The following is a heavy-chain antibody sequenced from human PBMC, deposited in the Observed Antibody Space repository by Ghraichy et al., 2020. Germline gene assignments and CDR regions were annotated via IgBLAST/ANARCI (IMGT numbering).Heavy chain of an antibody. CDR3: ARADRYYYDSSGYYTDAFDI. CDR2: TYYRSKWYN. CDR1: GDSVSSNSAA. D-gene: IGHD3-22*01. V-gene: IGHV6-1*01. J-gene: IGHJ3*02. Sequence: QTLSLTCAISGDSVSSNSAAWNWIRQSPSRGLEWLGRTYYRSKWYNDYAVSVKSRITINPDTSKNQFSLQLNSVTPEDTAVYYCARADRYYYDSSGYYTDAFDIWGQGTMVTVSS.